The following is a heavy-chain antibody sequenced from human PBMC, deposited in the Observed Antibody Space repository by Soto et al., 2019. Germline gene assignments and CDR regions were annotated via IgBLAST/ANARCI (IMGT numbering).Heavy chain of an antibody. CDR3: AKNQGVELVPLATVDWFDP. D-gene: IGHD1-26*01. V-gene: IGHV3-23*01. Sequence: PGGSLRLSCAASGLIFENFGMSWVRQAPGKGLEWISSISGSGFKKYYADSVKGWFTISRDNSKSTVYLELNNLSAEDTAVYHCAKNQGVELVPLATVDWFDPWGQGSVVTVSS. J-gene: IGHJ5*02. CDR2: ISGSGFKK. CDR1: GLIFENFG.